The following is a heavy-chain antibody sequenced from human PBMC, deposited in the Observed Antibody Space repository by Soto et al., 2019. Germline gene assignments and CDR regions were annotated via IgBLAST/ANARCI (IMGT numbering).Heavy chain of an antibody. D-gene: IGHD3-22*01. CDR1: CDSISNSRFY. Sequence: SETLSLTCSVSCDSISNSRFYWAWIRPPPGEGLEWIGSIYHTGNAYYNPSLKSRVTIFVDTSKNQFSLKLTSVTAADTALYYCARDYFDSSDYTTNWFDPWGQGTLVTVSS. V-gene: IGHV4-39*01. CDR3: ARDYFDSSDYTTNWFDP. CDR2: IYHTGNA. J-gene: IGHJ5*02.